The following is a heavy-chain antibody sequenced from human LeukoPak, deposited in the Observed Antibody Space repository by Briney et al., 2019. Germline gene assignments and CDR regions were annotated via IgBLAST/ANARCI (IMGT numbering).Heavy chain of an antibody. V-gene: IGHV1-2*02. CDR1: GYTFTGYY. J-gene: IGHJ6*03. CDR2: INPNSGGT. Sequence: ASVKVSCKASGYTFTGYYMHWVRQAPGQGLEWMGWINPNSGGTNYVQKFQGRVTMTRDTSISTAYMELSRLRSDDTAVYYCARAPRAGYYYYMDVWGKGTTVTISS. D-gene: IGHD6-13*01. CDR3: ARAPRAGYYYYMDV.